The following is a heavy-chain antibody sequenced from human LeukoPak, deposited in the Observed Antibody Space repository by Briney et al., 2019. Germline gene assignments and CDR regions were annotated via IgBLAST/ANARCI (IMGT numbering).Heavy chain of an antibody. CDR3: AKDATVTTDYYFDY. D-gene: IGHD4-17*01. CDR2: ISWDGGRT. V-gene: IGHV3-43*01. CDR1: GFTFDDYS. Sequence: GGSLRLSCAASGFTFDDYSMHWVRQAPGKGLEWVSLISWDGGRTYYVDSVKGRFTISRDNGKNSLYLQMNSLRTEDTALYYCAKDATVTTDYYFDYWGQGTLVTVSS. J-gene: IGHJ4*02.